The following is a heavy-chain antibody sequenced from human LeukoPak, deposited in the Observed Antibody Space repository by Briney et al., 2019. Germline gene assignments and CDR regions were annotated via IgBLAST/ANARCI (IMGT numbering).Heavy chain of an antibody. CDR1: GGSISSYY. D-gene: IGHD6-19*01. CDR3: ARVLDSSGWFDY. V-gene: IGHV4-59*01. Sequence: PSETLSLTCTVSGGSISSYYWSWIRQPPGKGLEWIGYIYYSGSTNYNPSLKSQVTLSVDTPKNQFSLNLSSLTAADTAVYYCARVLDSSGWFDYWGQGTLVTVSS. CDR2: IYYSGST. J-gene: IGHJ4*02.